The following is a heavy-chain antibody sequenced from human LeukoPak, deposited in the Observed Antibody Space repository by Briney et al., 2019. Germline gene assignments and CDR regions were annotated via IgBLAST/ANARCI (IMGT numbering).Heavy chain of an antibody. CDR1: GYTFTGYY. J-gene: IGHJ5*02. V-gene: IGHV1-69*13. Sequence: ASVKVSCKASGYTFTGYYMHWVRQAPGQGLEWMGGIIPIFGTANYAQKFQGRVTITADESTSTAYMELSSLRSEDTAVYYCASTGSYSGSYYAGTRWFDPWGQGTLVTVSS. CDR2: IIPIFGTA. D-gene: IGHD1-26*01. CDR3: ASTGSYSGSYYAGTRWFDP.